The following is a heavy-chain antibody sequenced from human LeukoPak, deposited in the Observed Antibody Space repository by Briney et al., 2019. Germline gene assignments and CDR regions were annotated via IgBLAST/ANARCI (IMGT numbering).Heavy chain of an antibody. CDR1: GGSISSSSYY. CDR3: AREGSSGIDPKDAFDI. Sequence: SETLSLTCTVSGGSISSSSYYWGWIRQPPGKGLEWIGSIYYSGSTYYNPSLKSRVTISVDTSKNQFSLKLSSVTAADTAVYYCAREGSSGIDPKDAFDIWGQGTMVTVSS. D-gene: IGHD3-10*01. J-gene: IGHJ3*02. V-gene: IGHV4-39*02. CDR2: IYYSGST.